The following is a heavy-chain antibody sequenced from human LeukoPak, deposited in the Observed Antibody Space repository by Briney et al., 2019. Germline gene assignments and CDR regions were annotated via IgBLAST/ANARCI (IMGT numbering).Heavy chain of an antibody. Sequence: GGSLRLSCAASGFTFSSCGMHWVRQAPGKGLEWMAVISYDGSNQYYADSVKGRFSISRDNAKNTVYLQMNSLGAEDTAVYYCAKGEQYSSAWYHSSGDYWGQGTLVTVSS. CDR2: ISYDGSNQ. CDR1: GFTFSSCG. CDR3: AKGEQYSSAWYHSSGDY. J-gene: IGHJ4*02. D-gene: IGHD6-19*01. V-gene: IGHV3-30*18.